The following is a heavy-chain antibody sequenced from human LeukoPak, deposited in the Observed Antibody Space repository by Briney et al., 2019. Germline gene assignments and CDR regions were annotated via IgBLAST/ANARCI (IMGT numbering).Heavy chain of an antibody. J-gene: IGHJ4*02. V-gene: IGHV3-23*01. Sequence: GGSLRLSCAGSGFTFSSYGMSWVRQAPGKGVEWVSAIDGSGTNTLYADSVKGRFTISRDNSKNTAYLQMNSLRAEDTAIYYCAKRPARPKPFDRWGQGTLVTVSS. CDR3: AKRPARPKPFDR. CDR2: IDGSGTNT. CDR1: GFTFSSYG. D-gene: IGHD1-14*01.